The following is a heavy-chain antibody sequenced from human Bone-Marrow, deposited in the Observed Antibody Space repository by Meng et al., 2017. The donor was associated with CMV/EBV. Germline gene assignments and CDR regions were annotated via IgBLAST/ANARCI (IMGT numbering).Heavy chain of an antibody. V-gene: IGHV1-2*02. CDR1: GYTFTGYY. J-gene: IGHJ6*02. CDR3: ARGGGRSGGYCSSTSCKGMDV. CDR2: INPNSGGT. D-gene: IGHD2-2*03. Sequence: ASVKVSCKASGYTFTGYYMHWVRQAPGQGLEWMGWINPNSGGTNYAQKFQGRVTMTRDTSISTAYMELSRLRSDDTAVYYCARGGGRSGGYCSSTSCKGMDVWGQGTTVTFSS.